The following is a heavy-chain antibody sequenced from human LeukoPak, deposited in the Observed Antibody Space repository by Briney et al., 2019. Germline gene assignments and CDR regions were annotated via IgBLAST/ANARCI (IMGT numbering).Heavy chain of an antibody. CDR3: AKASSAAAGTFSVYY. J-gene: IGHJ4*02. D-gene: IGHD6-13*01. V-gene: IGHV3-48*01. Sequence: GGSLRLSCAASGFNFNNYNMSWVRQAPGKGLEWVSYITLSSSTTYYADSVKGRFTISRDNAKKSLYLQMNGLRAEDTAVYYCAKASSAAAGTFSVYYWGQGTLVTVSS. CDR2: ITLSSSTT. CDR1: GFNFNNYN.